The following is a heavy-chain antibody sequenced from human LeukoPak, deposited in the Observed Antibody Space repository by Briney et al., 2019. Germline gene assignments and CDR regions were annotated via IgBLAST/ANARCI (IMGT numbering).Heavy chain of an antibody. D-gene: IGHD1-26*01. CDR2: ISFDGGNK. J-gene: IGHJ4*02. CDR3: ARDGIVGSPLFKFDY. CDR1: GFTFSNYA. Sequence: GGSLRLSCAASGFTFSNYAIHWVRQAPGKGLEWVAIISFDGGNKYYADSVKGRFTNSRDNSKNTLYLQMNSLRAEDTAVYYCARDGIVGSPLFKFDYWGQGTLVTVSS. V-gene: IGHV3-30-3*01.